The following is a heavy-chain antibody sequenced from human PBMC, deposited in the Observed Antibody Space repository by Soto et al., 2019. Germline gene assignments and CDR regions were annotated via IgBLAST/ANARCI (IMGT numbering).Heavy chain of an antibody. D-gene: IGHD5-12*01. V-gene: IGHV4-59*01. CDR1: GFTFSSYG. CDR2: IYYSGGT. J-gene: IGHJ6*04. Sequence: QVQLVESGGGVVQPGRSLRLSCAASGFTFSSYGMHWVRQAPGKGLEWIGYIYYSGGTNYNPSLKIRVTISVDTSKNQFSLKLSSVTAEDTAVYYCAGKDSGYDYAYYYYGMDVWGKVTTGTVSS. CDR3: AGKDSGYDYAYYYYGMDV.